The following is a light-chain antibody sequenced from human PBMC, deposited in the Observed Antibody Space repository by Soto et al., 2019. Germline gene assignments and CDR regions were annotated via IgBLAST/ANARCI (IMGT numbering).Light chain of an antibody. CDR3: LVGTHGVT. CDR1: QSLLDNDGNTY. V-gene: IGKV2-24*01. Sequence: DVVMTQPPLSSPVTLGQASSVSCRSSQSLLDNDGNTYLSWFQQRPGQPPRLLLYKISDRFSGVPDRFSGSGTGTDFILTISRVEAEDVGVYYCLVGTHGVTFGQGTRLEIK. J-gene: IGKJ5*01. CDR2: KIS.